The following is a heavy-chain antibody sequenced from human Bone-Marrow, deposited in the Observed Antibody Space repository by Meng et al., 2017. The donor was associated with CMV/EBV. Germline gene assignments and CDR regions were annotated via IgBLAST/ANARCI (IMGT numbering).Heavy chain of an antibody. J-gene: IGHJ4*02. D-gene: IGHD1-26*01. CDR1: GYSISSGYY. Sequence: SETLSLTCTVSGYSISSGYYWGWIRQPPGKGLEWIGSIYHSGSTYHNPSLKRRVTISVDTSKNQFSLKLSSVTAADTAIYYCTRGSAAAAGATILPDYWGQGALVTVSS. V-gene: IGHV4-38-2*02. CDR2: IYHSGST. CDR3: TRGSAAAAGATILPDY.